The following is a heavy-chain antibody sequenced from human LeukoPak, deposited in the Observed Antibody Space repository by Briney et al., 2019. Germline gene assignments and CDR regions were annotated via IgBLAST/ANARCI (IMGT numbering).Heavy chain of an antibody. CDR3: ARRRYCSGGGCFSAHFDF. Sequence: GESLQISCQGSGYTFTHYWIAWVRQMPGKGLEWMGIVYPGDSDTRYSPSFQGQVTISADKSISTAYLQWSSLKASDTAMYYCARRRYCSGGGCFSAHFDFWGQGTLLTVSS. J-gene: IGHJ4*02. CDR1: GYTFTHYW. CDR2: VYPGDSDT. V-gene: IGHV5-51*01. D-gene: IGHD2-15*01.